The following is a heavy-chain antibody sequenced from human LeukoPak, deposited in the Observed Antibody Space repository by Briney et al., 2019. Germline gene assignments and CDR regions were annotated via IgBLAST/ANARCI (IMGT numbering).Heavy chain of an antibody. CDR1: GFTFSSHS. D-gene: IGHD3-10*01. Sequence: GSLRLSCAASGFTFSSHSMNWVRHAPGKGLEWVSYIGSSPNYKYYADSVKGRLTISRDNAKNSLYLQMNSLRAEDTAVYYCARDRGYYGSGRNDAFDIWGQGTMVTVSS. V-gene: IGHV3-21*01. CDR3: ARDRGYYGSGRNDAFDI. J-gene: IGHJ3*02. CDR2: IGSSPNYK.